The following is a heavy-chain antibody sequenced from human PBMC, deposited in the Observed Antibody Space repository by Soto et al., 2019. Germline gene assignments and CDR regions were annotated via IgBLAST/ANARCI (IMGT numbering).Heavy chain of an antibody. CDR1: GGSFSGYY. J-gene: IGHJ4*02. CDR2: INHSGST. CDR3: ARGLTSIAEAGIPD. D-gene: IGHD6-13*01. V-gene: IGHV4-34*01. Sequence: SETLSLTCAVYGGSFSGYYWSWIRQPPGKGLEWIGEINHSGSTNYNPSLKSRVTISVDTSKNQFSLKLSSVTAADTAVYYCARGLTSIAEAGIPDWGQGTRVTVSS.